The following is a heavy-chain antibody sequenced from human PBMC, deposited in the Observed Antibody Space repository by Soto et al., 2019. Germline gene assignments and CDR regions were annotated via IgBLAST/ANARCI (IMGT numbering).Heavy chain of an antibody. V-gene: IGHV1-69*06. CDR2: IIPIFGTA. D-gene: IGHD2-15*01. Sequence: SVEVSCKASGGTFSSYAISWVRQAPGQGLEWMGGIIPIFGTANYAQKFQGRVTITADKSTSTAYMELSSLRSEDTAVYYCAGGYCSGGSCLPGPDSSGYYYFDYWGQGTLVTVSS. CDR3: AGGYCSGGSCLPGPDSSGYYYFDY. J-gene: IGHJ4*02. CDR1: GGTFSSYA.